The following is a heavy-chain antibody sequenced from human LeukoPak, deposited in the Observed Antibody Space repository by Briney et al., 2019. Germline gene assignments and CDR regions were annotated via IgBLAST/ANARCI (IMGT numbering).Heavy chain of an antibody. J-gene: IGHJ4*02. V-gene: IGHV5-51*01. CDR3: ARSPNDCSGGSCYRRGFDY. CDR1: GYSFTSYW. CDR2: TYPGDSDT. D-gene: IGHD2-15*01. Sequence: GESLKISCKGSGYSFTSYWIGWVRQMPGKGLEWVGITYPGDSDTRYSPSFQGQVTISADKSISTAYLQWSSLKASDTAMYYCARSPNDCSGGSCYRRGFDYWGQGTLVTVSS.